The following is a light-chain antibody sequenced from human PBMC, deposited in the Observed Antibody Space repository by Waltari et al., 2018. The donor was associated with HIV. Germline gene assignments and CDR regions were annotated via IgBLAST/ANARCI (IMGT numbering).Light chain of an antibody. CDR3: SSYAGSNTLI. J-gene: IGLJ2*01. CDR2: EVT. CDR1: SSDVGAYNY. Sequence: QSALTQPPSASGSPGHSVTISCTGTSSDVGAYNYVSWYQQHPGKAPKLIIYEVTKRPRGVPVLFSAPNSGNTASLSVSGLHTDDEADYYCSSYAGSNTLIFGGGTNLIVL. V-gene: IGLV2-8*01.